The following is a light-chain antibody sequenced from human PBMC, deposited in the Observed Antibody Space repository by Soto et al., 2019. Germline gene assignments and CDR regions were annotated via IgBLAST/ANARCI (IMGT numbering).Light chain of an antibody. CDR2: DAY. CDR1: ETINTW. Sequence: IQMTQSPSTLSASVGDRVTITCRASETINTWLAWYQQKPGKAPKLLIYDAYSLQSGVPSRFSGSGSGTEFTLTISGLQPDDSATYYCQQYNSYWTFGPGTKVEIK. CDR3: QQYNSYWT. V-gene: IGKV1-5*01. J-gene: IGKJ1*01.